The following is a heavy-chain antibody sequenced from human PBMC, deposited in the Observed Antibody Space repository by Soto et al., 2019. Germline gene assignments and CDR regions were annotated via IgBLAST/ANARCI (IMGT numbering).Heavy chain of an antibody. CDR3: ARDPRAAATGGDNWFDP. CDR1: GYTFTSYS. CDR2: ISAYNGNT. V-gene: IGHV1-18*01. D-gene: IGHD6-13*01. Sequence: QVQLVQSGAEVKKPGASVKVSCKASGYTFTSYSISWVRQAPGQGLEWMGWISAYNGNTNYAQKLQGRVTMTTDTSTSTAYMELRSLRSDDTAVYYCARDPRAAATGGDNWFDPWGQGTLVTVSS. J-gene: IGHJ5*02.